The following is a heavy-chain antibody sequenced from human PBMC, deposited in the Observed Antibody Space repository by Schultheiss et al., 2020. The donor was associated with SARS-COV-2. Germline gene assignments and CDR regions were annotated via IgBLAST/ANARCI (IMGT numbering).Heavy chain of an antibody. CDR1: GFTVSSNE. D-gene: IGHD3-22*01. CDR3: AKRSVITTRNWFDP. CDR2: ISSSSSYI. Sequence: GGSLRLSCAASGFTVSSNEMSWVRQAPGKGLEWVSSISSSSSYIYYADSVKGRFTISRDNAKNSLYLQMNSLRAEDTAVYYCAKRSVITTRNWFDPWGQGTLVTVSS. V-gene: IGHV3-21*04. J-gene: IGHJ5*02.